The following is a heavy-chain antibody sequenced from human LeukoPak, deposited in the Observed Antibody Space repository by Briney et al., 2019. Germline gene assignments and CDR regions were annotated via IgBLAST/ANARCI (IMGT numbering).Heavy chain of an antibody. J-gene: IGHJ4*02. CDR3: ARGRDDYNQRRFDY. CDR2: IYYSGST. Sequence: SETLSLTCTVSGGSISSGGYYWSWIRQHPGKGLEWIGYIYYSGSTYYNPSLKSRVTMSVDTSKNQFSLKLSSVTAADTAVYYCARGRDDYNQRRFDYWGQGTLVTVSS. D-gene: IGHD5-24*01. CDR1: GGSISSGGYY. V-gene: IGHV4-31*03.